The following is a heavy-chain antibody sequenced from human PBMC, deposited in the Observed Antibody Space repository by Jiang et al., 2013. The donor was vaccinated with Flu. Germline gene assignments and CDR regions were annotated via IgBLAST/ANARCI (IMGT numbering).Heavy chain of an antibody. J-gene: IGHJ4*02. CDR2: IFRDGRP. CDR1: GYSISSGYC. V-gene: IGHV4-38-2*01. Sequence: SGPGLVKPSETLSLTCAVSGYSISSGYCWGWIRQSPGKGLEWIGSIFRDGRPDYNPTLESRVTLSIDTSKNKFSLTVRSVSAADTAVYFCARGYIMARYGFDYWGQGIVVTVSS. D-gene: IGHD5-12*01. CDR3: ARGYIMARYGFDY.